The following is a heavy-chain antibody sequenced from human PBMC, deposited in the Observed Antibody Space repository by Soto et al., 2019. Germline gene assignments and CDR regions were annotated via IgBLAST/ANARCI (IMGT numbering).Heavy chain of an antibody. J-gene: IGHJ5*02. CDR2: FYDSGRT. CDR3: ARDWPYFFHSSGRRRVHWFDP. D-gene: IGHD3-22*01. Sequence: QVQLQESGPGLVRPSETLSLTCTVSGGTVTSGTYYWSWIRRAPGKGLEWIGHFYDSGRTNYNPSLQSRVTISVGTSMNQFSLRLSSVTAADTAVYYCARDWPYFFHSSGRRRVHWFDPWGQGTLVSVSS. V-gene: IGHV4-61*01. CDR1: GGTVTSGTYY.